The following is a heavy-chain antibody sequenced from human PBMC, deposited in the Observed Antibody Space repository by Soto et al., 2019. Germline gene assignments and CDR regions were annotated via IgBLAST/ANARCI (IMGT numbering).Heavy chain of an antibody. V-gene: IGHV6-1*01. CDR2: TYHRSRWYN. D-gene: IGHD2-15*01. CDR1: GYSVSSNSVA. J-gene: IGHJ6*02. Sequence: SHTLSLTCVISGYSVSSNSVAWNLVRQSPSRGLEWLGRTYHRSRWYNDYAVSVRSRIAINPDTSKNHFSLQLNSVTPDDTAVYYCARSEEDSDYYYYGMDVWGQGTTVTVSS. CDR3: ARSEEDSDYYYYGMDV.